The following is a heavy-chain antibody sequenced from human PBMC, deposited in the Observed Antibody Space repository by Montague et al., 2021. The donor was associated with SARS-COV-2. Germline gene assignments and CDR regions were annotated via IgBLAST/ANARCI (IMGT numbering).Heavy chain of an antibody. CDR1: GGSISSPDYY. V-gene: IGHV4-39*01. CDR3: ARQLPAYCSTNKCYPYYFDV. J-gene: IGHJ4*02. Sequence: SETLSLTYTVSGGSISSPDYYWGWLRQSPGQGLEWIGSITYAGRTYYNPSLRSRVTFSMDTSKNPFSLSLNSVTAADTAVYFCARQLPAYCSTNKCYPYYFDVWGQGALVTVSS. D-gene: IGHD2-2*01. CDR2: ITYAGRT.